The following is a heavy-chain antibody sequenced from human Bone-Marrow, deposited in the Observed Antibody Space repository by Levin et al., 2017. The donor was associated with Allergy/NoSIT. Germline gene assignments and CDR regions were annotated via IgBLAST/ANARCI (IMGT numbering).Heavy chain of an antibody. Sequence: GESLKISCAASGFTFSSYWMSWVRQAPGKGLEWVANIKEDGSQTYYVDSVKGRFTISRDNAKNSLYLQLNSLRAEDTAVYYCARQVILTGYYHTYYFDYWGQGTLVTVSS. V-gene: IGHV3-7*03. CDR3: ARQVILTGYYHTYYFDY. D-gene: IGHD3-9*01. CDR1: GFTFSSYW. J-gene: IGHJ4*02. CDR2: IKEDGSQT.